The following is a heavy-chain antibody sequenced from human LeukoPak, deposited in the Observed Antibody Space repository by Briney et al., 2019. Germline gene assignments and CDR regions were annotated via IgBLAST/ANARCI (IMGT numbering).Heavy chain of an antibody. CDR3: TGSELMWFGELSDDF. D-gene: IGHD3-10*01. CDR1: GFTISRYW. CDR2: VNSDGTST. V-gene: IGHV3-74*01. Sequence: QPGGSLTLSCAASGFTISRYWMHWVRQVPGRGLVWVARVNSDGTSTTYADYVKGRFTMSRINARNTVYLQMNSLRAEDTAVYYCTGSELMWFGELSDDFWGRGTLVTVSS. J-gene: IGHJ4*02.